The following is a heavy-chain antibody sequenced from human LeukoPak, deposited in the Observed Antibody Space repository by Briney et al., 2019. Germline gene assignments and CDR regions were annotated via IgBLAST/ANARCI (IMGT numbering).Heavy chain of an antibody. J-gene: IGHJ4*02. CDR1: GYSISSGYY. Sequence: SETLSLTCTVSGYSISSGYYWGWIRQPPGKGLEWIGSIYYSGSTYYNPSLKSRVAISVDTSKNQFSLKLSSVTAADTAVYYCARAQGADYGDYYYWGQGTLVTVSS. V-gene: IGHV4-38-2*02. CDR3: ARAQGADYGDYYY. CDR2: IYYSGST. D-gene: IGHD4-17*01.